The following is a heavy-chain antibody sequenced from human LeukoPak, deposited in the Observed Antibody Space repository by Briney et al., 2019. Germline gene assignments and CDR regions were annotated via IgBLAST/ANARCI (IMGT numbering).Heavy chain of an antibody. Sequence: SETLSLTCTVSGGSISSGGYYWSWIRQHPGKGLEWIGYIYYSGSTYYNPSLMSRVTISVDTSKNQFSLKLSSVTAADTAVYYCSGQKPGDAFDIWGQGTMDTVSS. J-gene: IGHJ3*02. V-gene: IGHV4-31*03. CDR2: IYYSGST. CDR1: GGSISSGGYY. CDR3: SGQKPGDAFDI. D-gene: IGHD2-15*01.